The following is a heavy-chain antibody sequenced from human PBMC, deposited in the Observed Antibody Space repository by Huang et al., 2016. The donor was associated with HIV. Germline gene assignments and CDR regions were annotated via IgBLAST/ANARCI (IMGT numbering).Heavy chain of an antibody. D-gene: IGHD4-4*01. CDR3: ARDPYYSNRWKRNDASFL. Sequence: QVQLVQSGGEVMQPGASVRVSCKASGYDFGSYGMSWVRQAPGQGLEWLGGIGSDSRDTSSAQKCQGRVTMTTDTSMTTTYMELRSLRSDDTAMYYCARDPYYSNRWKRNDASFLWGQGTMITVSS. J-gene: IGHJ3*01. CDR1: GYDFGSYG. V-gene: IGHV1-18*01. CDR2: IGSDSRDT.